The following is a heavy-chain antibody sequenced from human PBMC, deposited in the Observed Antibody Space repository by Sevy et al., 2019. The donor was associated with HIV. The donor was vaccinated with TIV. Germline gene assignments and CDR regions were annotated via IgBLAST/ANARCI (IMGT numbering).Heavy chain of an antibody. CDR3: ARIPQTYYYDSSGSNWFDP. V-gene: IGHV3-23*01. CDR2: ISGSGGST. J-gene: IGHJ5*02. CDR1: GFTFSSYV. Sequence: GGSLRLSCAASGFTFSSYVMSWVRQAPGKGLEWVSAISGSGGSTYYADSVKGRFTISRDNSKNTLYLQMNSLRAEDTAVYYCARIPQTYYYDSSGSNWFDPWGQGTLVTVSS. D-gene: IGHD3-22*01.